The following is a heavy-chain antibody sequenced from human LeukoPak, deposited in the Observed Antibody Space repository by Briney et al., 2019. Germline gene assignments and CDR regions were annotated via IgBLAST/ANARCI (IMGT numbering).Heavy chain of an antibody. CDR3: ARDLYYYDSSGYYYASSEFDY. Sequence: ASVKVSCKASGYTFTSYYMHWVRQAPGQGLEWMGWINPNSGGTNYAQKFQGRVTMTRDTSISTAYMELSRLRSDDTAVYYCARDLYYYDSSGYYYASSEFDYWGQGTLVTVSS. CDR2: INPNSGGT. J-gene: IGHJ4*02. D-gene: IGHD3-22*01. CDR1: GYTFTSYY. V-gene: IGHV1-2*02.